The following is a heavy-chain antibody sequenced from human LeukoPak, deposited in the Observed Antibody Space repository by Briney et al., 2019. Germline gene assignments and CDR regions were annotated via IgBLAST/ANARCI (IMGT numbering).Heavy chain of an antibody. D-gene: IGHD3-16*01. CDR2: IDSSSRII. V-gene: IGHV3-48*04. Sequence: GGSLRLSCVGSGFSLSSYGMNWVRQAPGKGLEWISFIDSSSRIIFYADSVKGRFTISRDNAKNSLYLQMNSLRAEDTAVYYCARGSWGPHGMDVGGQGTTVPVSS. J-gene: IGHJ6*02. CDR3: ARGSWGPHGMDV. CDR1: GFSLSSYG.